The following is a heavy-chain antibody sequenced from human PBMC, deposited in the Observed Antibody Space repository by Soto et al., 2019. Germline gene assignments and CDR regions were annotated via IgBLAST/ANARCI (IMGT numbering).Heavy chain of an antibody. J-gene: IGHJ4*02. CDR2: ISAYNGNT. D-gene: IGHD6-6*01. V-gene: IGHV1-18*04. CDR1: GYTFTSYG. Sequence: ASVKVSCKXSGYTFTSYGISWVRQAPGQGLEWMGWISAYNGNTNYAQKLQGRVTMTTDTSTSTAYMELRSLRSDDTAVYYCARVPYSSSGQPLDYWGQGTLVTVSS. CDR3: ARVPYSSSGQPLDY.